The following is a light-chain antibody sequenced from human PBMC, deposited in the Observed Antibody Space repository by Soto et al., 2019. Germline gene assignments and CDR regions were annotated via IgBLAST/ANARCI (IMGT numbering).Light chain of an antibody. V-gene: IGKV1-5*03. J-gene: IGKJ1*01. CDR2: QMS. CDR3: QQYKTLCS. Sequence: DIQMTESPSIVSATGGERVTITCRASQSVTTSLAWYQQKPGQAPKLLIFQMSTLANGVPSRFSGSGSGTEFTLAISSLQPDDFATYFCQQYKTLCSFGQGTKVDI. CDR1: QSVTTS.